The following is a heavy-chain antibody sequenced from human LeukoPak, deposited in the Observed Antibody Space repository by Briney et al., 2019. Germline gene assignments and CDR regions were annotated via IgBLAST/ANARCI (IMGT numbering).Heavy chain of an antibody. D-gene: IGHD3-16*01. CDR2: IYHSGST. CDR3: ARVSYDYVWGSFAS. Sequence: SETLSLTCAVSDYSISSGYYWGWIRQPPGKGLEWIGSIYHSGSTYYNPSLKSRVTISVDTSTSQFSLELSSVTAADTALYYCARVSYDYVWGSFASWGQGTLVTVSS. V-gene: IGHV4-38-2*01. J-gene: IGHJ5*02. CDR1: DYSISSGYY.